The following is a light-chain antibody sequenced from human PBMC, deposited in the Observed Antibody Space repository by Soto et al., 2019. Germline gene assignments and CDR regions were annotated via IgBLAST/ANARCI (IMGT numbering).Light chain of an antibody. CDR1: QDIAGY. V-gene: IGKV1D-12*01. CDR2: GAS. J-gene: IGKJ5*01. CDR3: QQAYSFPIT. Sequence: DIQVTPPQSSVSAALGDSIPITCRASQDIAGYLAWYQHKPGRTPELLIHGASRLQSGVPARFSGSGSGTDFTLSINSLQPEDFATYYCQQAYSFPITFGQGTRLEI.